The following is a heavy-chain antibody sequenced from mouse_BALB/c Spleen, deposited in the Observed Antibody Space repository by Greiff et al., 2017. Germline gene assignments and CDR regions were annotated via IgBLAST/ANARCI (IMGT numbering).Heavy chain of an antibody. V-gene: IGHV14-1*02. Sequence: VQLQQSGAELVRPGALVKLSCKASGFNIKDYYMHWVKQRPEQGLEWIGWIDPENGNTIYDPKFQGKASITADTSSNTAYLQLSSLTSEDTAVYYCARRAYRYAMDYWGQGTSVTVSS. CDR2: IDPENGNT. D-gene: IGHD2-14*01. CDR3: ARRAYRYAMDY. J-gene: IGHJ4*01. CDR1: GFNIKDYY.